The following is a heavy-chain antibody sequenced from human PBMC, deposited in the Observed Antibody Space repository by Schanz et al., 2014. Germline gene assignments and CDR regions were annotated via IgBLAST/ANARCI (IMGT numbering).Heavy chain of an antibody. D-gene: IGHD3-10*01. V-gene: IGHV4-4*02. CDR3: ARGAGGGSGTYYGAYYNYYYMDV. Sequence: QVQLQESGPGLVKPSGTLSLTCAVSGGSISSSNWWSWVRQPPGKGLEWIGEIYHSGRTNYNPSLRGRITLSVDKANNGFSLKLSSVTAADTAVYYCARGAGGGSGTYYGAYYNYYYMDVWGKGTTVTVSS. CDR1: GGSISSSNW. J-gene: IGHJ6*03. CDR2: IYHSGRT.